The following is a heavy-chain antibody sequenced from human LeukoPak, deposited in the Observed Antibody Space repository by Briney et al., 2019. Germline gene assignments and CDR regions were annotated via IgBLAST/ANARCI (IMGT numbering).Heavy chain of an antibody. V-gene: IGHV4-39*01. CDR2: IYYSGST. J-gene: IGHJ3*02. CDR1: GGSISSSSYY. D-gene: IGHD3-3*01. CDR3: ARPLITIFGVVSADDAFDI. Sequence: SETLSLTCTVPGGSISSSSYYWGWIRQPPGKGLEWIGSIYYSGSTYYNPSLKSRVTISVDTSKNQFSLKLSSVTAADTAVYYCARPLITIFGVVSADDAFDIWGQGTMVTVSS.